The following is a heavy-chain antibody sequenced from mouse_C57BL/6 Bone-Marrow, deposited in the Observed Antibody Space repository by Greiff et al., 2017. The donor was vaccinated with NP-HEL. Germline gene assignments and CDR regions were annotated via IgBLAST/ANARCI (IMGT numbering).Heavy chain of an antibody. Sequence: QVQLQQPGAELVMPGASVKLSCKASGYTFTSYWMHWVKQRPGQGLEWIGEIDPSDSYTNYNQKFKGKSTLTVDKSSSPAYMQLSSLTSEGSAVSNCARDGSSYSYAMDYWGQGTSVTVSS. CDR1: GYTFTSYW. J-gene: IGHJ4*01. D-gene: IGHD1-1*01. V-gene: IGHV1-69*01. CDR3: ARDGSSYSYAMDY. CDR2: IDPSDSYT.